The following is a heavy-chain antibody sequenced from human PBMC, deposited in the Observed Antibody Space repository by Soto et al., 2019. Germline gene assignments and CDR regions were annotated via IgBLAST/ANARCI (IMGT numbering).Heavy chain of an antibody. D-gene: IGHD5-12*01. Sequence: GGSLRLSCAASGFTVTNKYMTWVRQAPGKGLEWVSGIGIVGDTYYSDSVKGRFTISRENAKNSLYLQMNSLRAGDTAVYYCARVLHGYSGFEEYFDYWGQGALVTVSS. CDR3: ARVLHGYSGFEEYFDY. CDR2: IGIVGDT. CDR1: GFTVTNKY. J-gene: IGHJ4*02. V-gene: IGHV3-13*04.